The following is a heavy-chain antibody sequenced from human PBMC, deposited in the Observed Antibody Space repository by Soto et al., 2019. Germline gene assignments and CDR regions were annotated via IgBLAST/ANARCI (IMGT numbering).Heavy chain of an antibody. CDR2: ISNDGRRK. Sequence: PGGSLRLSCAASGFSLSTNTMNWVRQVPGKGLEWVASISNDGRRKYYADFVKRRFTISRDTANNILYLEMNSLRAEDTSFYYCARVATAMTYDFWGQGTQVTVSS. V-gene: IGHV3-30*04. CDR1: GFSLSTNT. CDR3: ARVATAMTYDF. D-gene: IGHD2-21*02. J-gene: IGHJ4*02.